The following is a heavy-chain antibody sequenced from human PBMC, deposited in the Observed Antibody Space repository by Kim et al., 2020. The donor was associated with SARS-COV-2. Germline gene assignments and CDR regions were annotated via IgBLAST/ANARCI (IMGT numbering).Heavy chain of an antibody. J-gene: IGHJ4*02. D-gene: IGHD1-26*01. CDR3: VLVGGIVGATTFDY. Sequence: GGSLRLSCAASGFTYSSYWMSWVRQAPGKGLEWVANIKQDGSEKYYVDSVKCRFTISRDNAKNSLYLQMNSLRAEDTAVYYCVLVGGIVGATTFDYWGQGTLVTVSS. CDR2: IKQDGSEK. CDR1: GFTYSSYW. V-gene: IGHV3-7*03.